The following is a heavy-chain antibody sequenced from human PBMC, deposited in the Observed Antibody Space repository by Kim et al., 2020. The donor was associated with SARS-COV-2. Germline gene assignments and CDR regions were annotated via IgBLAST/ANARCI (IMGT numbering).Heavy chain of an antibody. Sequence: SETLSLTCTVSGGSINSIHWSWSRQPPGKGLGWMGFICTSGSTNTNHSPSSSVPITLDISTYQFSLKLTSVSAADTAVDVCSREQLRFSGRFHFKYWG. D-gene: IGHD6-25*01. V-gene: IGHV4-4*08. CDR1: GGSINSIH. CDR2: ICTSGST. J-gene: IGHJ1*01. CDR3: SREQLRFSGRFHFKY.